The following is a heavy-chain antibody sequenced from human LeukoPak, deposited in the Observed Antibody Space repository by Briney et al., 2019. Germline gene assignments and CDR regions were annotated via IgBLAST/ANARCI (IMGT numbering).Heavy chain of an antibody. CDR1: GFTVSSNY. CDR3: AREILWFGEGNWFDP. D-gene: IGHD3-10*01. V-gene: IGHV3-66*01. Sequence: GGSLRLSCAASGFTVSSNYMSWVRQAPGKGLEWVSVIYSDGSTYYADSVKGRFTISRDNSKNTLYLQMNSLRAEDTAVYYCAREILWFGEGNWFDPWGQGTLVTVSS. J-gene: IGHJ5*02. CDR2: IYSDGST.